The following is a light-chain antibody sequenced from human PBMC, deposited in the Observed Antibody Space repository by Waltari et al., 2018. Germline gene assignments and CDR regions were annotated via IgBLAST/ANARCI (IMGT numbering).Light chain of an antibody. CDR2: LGS. CDR3: MQTVQTPFT. Sequence: DIGMTQSPLYLPVTPGEPASLSCRSSRWLLHSNGFNYVDWYLQRPGQSPQLLIYLGSKRAHAVPDRISGSRSGTEFRLEISRVEAEDVGVYYCMQTVQTPFTFGAGTKVEIK. V-gene: IGKV2-28*01. J-gene: IGKJ4*01. CDR1: RWLLHSNGFNY.